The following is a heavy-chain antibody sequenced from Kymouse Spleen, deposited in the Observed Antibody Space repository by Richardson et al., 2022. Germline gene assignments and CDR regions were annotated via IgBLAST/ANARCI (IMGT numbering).Heavy chain of an antibody. V-gene: IGHV4-39*01. Sequence: QLQLQESGPGLVKPSETLSLTCTVSGGSISSSSYYWGWIRQPPGKGLEWIGSIYYSGSTYYNPSLKSRVTISVDTSKNQFSLKLSSVTAADTAVYYCARQYNWNYGDAFDIWGQGTMVTVSS. J-gene: IGHJ3*02. CDR2: IYYSGST. CDR3: ARQYNWNYGDAFDI. D-gene: IGHD1-7*01. CDR1: GGSISSSSYY.